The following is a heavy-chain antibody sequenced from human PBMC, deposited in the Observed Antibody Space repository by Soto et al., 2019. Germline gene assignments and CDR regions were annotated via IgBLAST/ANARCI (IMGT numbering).Heavy chain of an antibody. V-gene: IGHV3-23*01. CDR3: AKGVSGYCSSTSCYRAVDV. Sequence: EVQLLESGGDLVQPGGSLRLSCAASGFTFSSYTMNWVRQAPGKGLEWVSTFVGSGGSTYYADSVKGRFTISRDNSKNTLYLQMNSLRAEDTAVYYCAKGVSGYCSSTSCYRAVDVWGQGTTVTVSS. CDR2: FVGSGGST. J-gene: IGHJ6*02. D-gene: IGHD2-2*02. CDR1: GFTFSSYT.